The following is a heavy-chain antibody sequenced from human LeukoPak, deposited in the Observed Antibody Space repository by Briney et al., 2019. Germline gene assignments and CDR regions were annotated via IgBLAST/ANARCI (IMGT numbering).Heavy chain of an antibody. CDR3: AKNGGLYDY. CDR2: ISSSSSYI. CDR1: GFTFSSYS. Sequence: GGSLRLSCGVSGFTFSSYSMCWVRQAPGKGLEWVSFISSSSSYIYYADSVKGRFTISRDNAKNSLYLQMNSLRAEDTAVYYCAKNGGLYDYWGQGTLVTVSS. D-gene: IGHD3-16*02. V-gene: IGHV3-21*01. J-gene: IGHJ4*02.